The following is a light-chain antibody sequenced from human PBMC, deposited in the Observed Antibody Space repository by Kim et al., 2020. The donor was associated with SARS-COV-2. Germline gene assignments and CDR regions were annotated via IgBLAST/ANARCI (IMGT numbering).Light chain of an antibody. J-gene: IGLJ2*01. CDR3: YTCHSSNNHLV. Sequence: SITCPRYSLLSYYSTSYHQNPPQPPLLFLYYDNTRPSSIPPRFSASTSAHTASFSITAARAADEADYYCYTCHSSNNHLVFGGGTQLTVL. CDR1: SLLSYY. V-gene: IGLV3-19*01. CDR2: YDN.